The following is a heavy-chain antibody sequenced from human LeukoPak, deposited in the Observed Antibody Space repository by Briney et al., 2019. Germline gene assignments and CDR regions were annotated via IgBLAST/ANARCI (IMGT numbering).Heavy chain of an antibody. CDR2: IIHIFGTA. CDR1: GGTFSSYA. D-gene: IGHD3-9*01. J-gene: IGHJ4*02. Sequence: SVKVSCKASGGTFSSYAISWVRQAPGQGLEWMGGIIHIFGTANYAQKFQGRVTITTDESTSTAYMELSSLRSEDTAVYYCARAEILTGYYPRYYFDYWGQGTLVTVSS. V-gene: IGHV1-69*05. CDR3: ARAEILTGYYPRYYFDY.